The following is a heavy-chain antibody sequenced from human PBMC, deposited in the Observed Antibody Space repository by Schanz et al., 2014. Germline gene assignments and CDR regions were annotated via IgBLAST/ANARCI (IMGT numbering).Heavy chain of an antibody. V-gene: IGHV3-33*01. CDR1: GFAFSVYG. CDR3: ARVPYGSGSYWDY. CDR2: IWSDGSTK. J-gene: IGHJ4*02. Sequence: VQMVESGGGVVQPGRSLRLSCAASGFAFSVYGMHWVRQAPGKGPEWVAVIWSDGSTKYYADSVKGRFTISRENAKNSLYLQMNSLRAGDTAVYYCARVPYGSGSYWDYWGQGTLVTVSS. D-gene: IGHD3-10*01.